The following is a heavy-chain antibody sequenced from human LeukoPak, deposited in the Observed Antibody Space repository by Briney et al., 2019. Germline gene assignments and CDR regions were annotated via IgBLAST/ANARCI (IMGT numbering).Heavy chain of an antibody. V-gene: IGHV1-3*01. CDR3: ARGGGVRGVGDY. CDR2: INAGNGNT. J-gene: IGHJ4*02. CDR1: GYTFTSYA. D-gene: IGHD3-10*01. Sequence: GASVKVSCKASGYTFTSYAMHWVRQAPGQRLEWMGWINAGNGNTKYSQKFQGRVTITRDTSASTAYMELSSLRSEDTAVYYCARGGGVRGVGDYWGQGTLVTVSS.